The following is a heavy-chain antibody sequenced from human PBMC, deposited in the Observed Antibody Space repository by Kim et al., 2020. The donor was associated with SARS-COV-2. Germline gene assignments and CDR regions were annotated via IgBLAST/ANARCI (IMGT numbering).Heavy chain of an antibody. D-gene: IGHD2-21*01. CDR2: MNPNSGNT. V-gene: IGHV1-8*01. CDR3: AREGDSENYYYGMDV. Sequence: ASVKVSCKASGYTFTSYDINWVPQATGQGLEWMGWMNPNSGNTGYAQKFQGRVTMTRNTSISTAYMELSSLRSEDTAVYYCAREGDSENYYYGMDVWGQGTTVTVSS. CDR1: GYTFTSYD. J-gene: IGHJ6*02.